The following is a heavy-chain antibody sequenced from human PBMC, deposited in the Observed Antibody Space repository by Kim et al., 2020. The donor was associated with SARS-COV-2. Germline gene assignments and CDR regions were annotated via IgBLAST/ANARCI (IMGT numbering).Heavy chain of an antibody. CDR3: ASSDSGSYWVSATPFDY. V-gene: IGHV4-61*01. J-gene: IGHJ4*02. CDR1: GGSVSSGSYY. Sequence: SETLSLTCTVSGGSVSSGSYYWSWIRQPPGKGLEWIGYIYYSGSTNYNPSLKRRVTISVDTSKNQFSLKLSSVTAADTAVYYCASSDSGSYWVSATPFDYWGQGTLVTVSS. D-gene: IGHD1-26*01. CDR2: IYYSGST.